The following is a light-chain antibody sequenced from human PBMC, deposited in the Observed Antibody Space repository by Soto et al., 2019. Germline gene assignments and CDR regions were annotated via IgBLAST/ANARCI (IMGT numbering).Light chain of an antibody. CDR3: ISFTTRATYV. V-gene: IGLV2-14*01. Sequence: QSVLTQPASVSGSPGQSITISCTGTSSDVGNSDYVSWYQQHPGKVPKLMIYDVSNRPSGVSNRFSGSKSGNTASLTISGLQAEDEADYYYISFTTRATYVFGTGTKVTVL. J-gene: IGLJ1*01. CDR1: SSDVGNSDY. CDR2: DVS.